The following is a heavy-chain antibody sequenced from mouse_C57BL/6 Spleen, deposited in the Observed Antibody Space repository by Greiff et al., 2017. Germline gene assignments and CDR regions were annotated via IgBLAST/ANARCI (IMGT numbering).Heavy chain of an antibody. J-gene: IGHJ4*01. CDR2: IRNKANGYTT. CDR1: GFTFTDYY. V-gene: IGHV7-3*01. CDR3: ARHGDYYAMDY. Sequence: DVKLVESGGGLVQPGGSLSLSCAASGFTFTDYYMSWVRQPPGKALEWLGFIRNKANGYTTEYSASVKGRFTISRDNSQSILYLQMNALRAEDSATYYCARHGDYYAMDYWGQGTSVTVSS.